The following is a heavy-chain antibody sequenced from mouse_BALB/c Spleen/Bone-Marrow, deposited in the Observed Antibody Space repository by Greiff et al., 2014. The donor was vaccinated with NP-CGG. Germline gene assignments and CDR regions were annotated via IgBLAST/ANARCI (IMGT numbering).Heavy chain of an antibody. D-gene: IGHD2-1*01. V-gene: IGHV5-17*02. J-gene: IGHJ1*01. CDR2: ISSGSSTI. CDR3: AREGDYGNYWYFDV. Sequence: VQLKDSGGGLVQPGGSRKLSCAASGFTFSSFGMHWVRQAPEKGLEWVAYISSGSSTIYYADTVKGRFTISRDNPKNTLFLQMTSLRSVDTAMYYCAREGDYGNYWYFDVWGAGTTVTVSS. CDR1: GFTFSSFG.